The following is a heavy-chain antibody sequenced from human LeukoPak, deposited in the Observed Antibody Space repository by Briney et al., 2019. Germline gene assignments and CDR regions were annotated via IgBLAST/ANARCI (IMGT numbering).Heavy chain of an antibody. Sequence: GGSLRLFCVASGFTLSSYNMKWVRQAPGRGREWVSSIRRCAPYTYYVDSVKGRFSISKANAKISLYLQMDSLRAEATALYYCVRNPRPLPLYFYFYLWGRGTLVTVSS. CDR1: GFTLSSYN. J-gene: IGHJ2*01. CDR3: VRNPRPLPLYFYFYL. D-gene: IGHD2/OR15-2a*01. CDR2: IRRCAPYT. V-gene: IGHV3-21*01.